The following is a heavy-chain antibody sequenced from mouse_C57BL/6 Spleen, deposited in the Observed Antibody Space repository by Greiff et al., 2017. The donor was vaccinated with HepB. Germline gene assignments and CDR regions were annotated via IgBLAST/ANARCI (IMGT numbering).Heavy chain of an antibody. D-gene: IGHD2-5*01. CDR2: INPSSGYT. J-gene: IGHJ2*01. Sequence: QVQLKESGAELAKPGASVKLSCKASGYTFTSYWMHWVKQRPGQGLEWIGYINPSSGYTKYNQKFKDKATLTADKSSSTAYMQLSSLTYEDSAVYYCARYYSNYLYYFDYWGQGTTLTVSS. V-gene: IGHV1-7*01. CDR1: GYTFTSYW. CDR3: ARYYSNYLYYFDY.